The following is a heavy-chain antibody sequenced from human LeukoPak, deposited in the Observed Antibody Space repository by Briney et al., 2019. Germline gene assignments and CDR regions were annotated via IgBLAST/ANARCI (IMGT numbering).Heavy chain of an antibody. D-gene: IGHD6-19*01. J-gene: IGHJ4*02. CDR1: GGSISSYY. Sequence: SETLSLTCTVSGGSISSYYWSWIRQPPGKGLEWIGSIYYSGSTYYNPSLKSRVTISVDTSKNQFSLKLSSVTAADTAVYYCARDKEVIAVAGMFDYWGQGTLVTVSS. CDR2: IYYSGST. V-gene: IGHV4-59*12. CDR3: ARDKEVIAVAGMFDY.